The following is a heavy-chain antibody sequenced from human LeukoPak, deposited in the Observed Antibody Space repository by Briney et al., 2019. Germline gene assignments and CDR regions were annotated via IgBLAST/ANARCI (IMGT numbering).Heavy chain of an antibody. V-gene: IGHV4-4*09. J-gene: IGHJ3*02. CDR1: GGSISSYY. CDR2: IYTSGST. CDR3: ARHHMDTAMLDAFDI. D-gene: IGHD5-18*01. Sequence: SETLSLTCTVSGGSISSYYWSWIRQPPGKGLEWIGYIYTSGSTNYNPSLKSRVTISVDTSKNQFSLKLSSVTAADTAVYYCARHHMDTAMLDAFDIWGQGTMVTVSS.